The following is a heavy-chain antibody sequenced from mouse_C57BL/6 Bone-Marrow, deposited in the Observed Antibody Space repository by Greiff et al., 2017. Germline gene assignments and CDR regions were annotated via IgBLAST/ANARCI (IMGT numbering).Heavy chain of an antibody. J-gene: IGHJ1*03. CDR3: ARLEFDGSSGDWYFEV. V-gene: IGHV1-85*01. Sequence: LVEPGASVKLSCKASGYTFTSYDINWVKQRPGQGLEWNGWIYPRDGSTKYNEKFKGKATLTVDTSSSTAYMELHSLTSEDSAVYFCARLEFDGSSGDWYFEVWGTVTTGTVSS. CDR2: IYPRDGST. D-gene: IGHD1-1*01. CDR1: GYTFTSYD.